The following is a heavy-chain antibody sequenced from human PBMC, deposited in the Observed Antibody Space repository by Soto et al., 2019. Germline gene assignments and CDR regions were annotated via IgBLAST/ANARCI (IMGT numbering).Heavy chain of an antibody. CDR2: IKQDGSEK. Sequence: PGGSLRLSCAASGFTFSSYWMSWVRQAPGKGLEWVANIKQDGSEKYYVDSVKGRFTISRDNAKNSLYLQMNSLRAEDTAVYYCASTYYYGSGSFDAFDIWVQGTMVTGSS. V-gene: IGHV3-7*01. D-gene: IGHD3-10*01. CDR1: GFTFSSYW. J-gene: IGHJ3*02. CDR3: ASTYYYGSGSFDAFDI.